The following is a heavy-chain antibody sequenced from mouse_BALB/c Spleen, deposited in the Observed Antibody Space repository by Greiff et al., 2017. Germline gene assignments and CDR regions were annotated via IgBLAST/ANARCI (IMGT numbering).Heavy chain of an antibody. D-gene: IGHD2-4*01. CDR3: ARGGYYDYDSFAY. V-gene: IGHV1-87*01. CDR2: IYPGDGDT. Sequence: VKLVESGAELARPGASVKLSCKASGYTFTSYWMQWVKQRPGQGLEWIGAIYPGDGDTRYTQKFKGKATLTADKSSSTAYMQLSSLASEDSAVYYCARGGYYDYDSFAYWGQGTLVTVSA. J-gene: IGHJ3*01. CDR1: GYTFTSYW.